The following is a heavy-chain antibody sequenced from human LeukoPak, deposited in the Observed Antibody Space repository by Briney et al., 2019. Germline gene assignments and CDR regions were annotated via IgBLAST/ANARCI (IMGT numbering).Heavy chain of an antibody. J-gene: IGHJ4*02. CDR2: FDPEDGET. D-gene: IGHD4-17*01. Sequence: GASVKVSCKVSGYTLTELSMHWVRQAPGKGLEWMGGFDPEDGETIYAQKFQGRVTMTTDTSTSTAYMELWSLISDDAAVYYCARGDDYGDYWGLYWGQGTLVTVSS. CDR1: GYTLTELS. V-gene: IGHV1-24*01. CDR3: ARGDDYGDYWGLY.